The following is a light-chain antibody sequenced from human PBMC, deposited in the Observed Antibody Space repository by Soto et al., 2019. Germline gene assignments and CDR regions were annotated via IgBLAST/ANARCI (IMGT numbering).Light chain of an antibody. CDR3: QSYDSSLSGSV. Sequence: QSVLTQPASVSGSPGQSITISCSGSSSNIGPGYDVHWYQQLPGTAPKLLIYSNTNRPSGVPDRFSGSRSGTSASLAITGLQAEDEADYYCQSYDSSLSGSVFGTGTKVTV. CDR1: SSNIGPGYD. J-gene: IGLJ1*01. CDR2: SNT. V-gene: IGLV1-40*01.